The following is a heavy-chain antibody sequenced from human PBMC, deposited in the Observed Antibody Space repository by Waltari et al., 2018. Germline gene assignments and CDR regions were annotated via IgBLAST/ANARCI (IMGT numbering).Heavy chain of an antibody. V-gene: IGHV1-69*01. Sequence: QVQLVQSGAEVKKPGSSVKVSCKASGGTVSSYAISWVRQAPGQGREWMGGIMLSLGTANNAQKFQGRVTITADASTSTAYMELSSLRSEDTAVYYCARDGCSGGSCYSGYWVYWGQGTLVTVSS. CDR3: ARDGCSGGSCYSGYWVY. D-gene: IGHD2-15*01. CDR1: GGTVSSYA. J-gene: IGHJ4*02. CDR2: IMLSLGTA.